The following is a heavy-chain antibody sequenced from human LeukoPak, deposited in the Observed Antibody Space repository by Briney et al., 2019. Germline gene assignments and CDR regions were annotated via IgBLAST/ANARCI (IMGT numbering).Heavy chain of an antibody. CDR3: PRDAVQAGTPFYFDF. Sequence: PGGSLRLSCSASGFIFASYGMIWVRQAPGKGLQWVSYISAGSSNTFYADSVKGRFTISRDDADNSLHLQMNSLSAEDTAVYYCPRDAVQAGTPFYFDFWGQGALVTVSS. D-gene: IGHD2-15*01. J-gene: IGHJ4*02. CDR2: ISAGSSNT. V-gene: IGHV3-48*01. CDR1: GFIFASYG.